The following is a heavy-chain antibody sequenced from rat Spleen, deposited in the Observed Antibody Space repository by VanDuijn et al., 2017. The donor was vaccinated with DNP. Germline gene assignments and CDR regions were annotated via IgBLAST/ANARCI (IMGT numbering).Heavy chain of an antibody. CDR2: IIYGGDRT. V-gene: IGHV5S10*01. CDR1: GFTFSDYN. D-gene: IGHD1-9*01. CDR3: AKYYGYNSYFFDY. Sequence: EVQLVESGGGLVQPGRSLKLSCAASGFTFSDYNMAWVRQAPKKGLDWVASIIYGGDRTYYRDSVKGRFTISRDNAKSTLYLQMASLRSEDTATYYCAKYYGYNSYFFDYWGQGVLVTVSS. J-gene: IGHJ2*01.